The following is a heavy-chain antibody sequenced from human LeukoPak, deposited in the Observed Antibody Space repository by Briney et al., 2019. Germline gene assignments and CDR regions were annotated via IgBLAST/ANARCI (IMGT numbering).Heavy chain of an antibody. CDR2: IWYDGSNK. V-gene: IGHV3-33*01. D-gene: IGHD4-23*01. CDR1: GFTFSSYV. Sequence: GGSLILSCAASGFTFSSYVMRWVRQAPGKGLERVAVIWYDGSNKYYADSVKGRFTISRDNSKNTLHLQMNSLRAEDTAVYYCARDSRQGLLRWYFDYWGQGTLVTVSS. CDR3: ARDSRQGLLRWYFDY. J-gene: IGHJ4*02.